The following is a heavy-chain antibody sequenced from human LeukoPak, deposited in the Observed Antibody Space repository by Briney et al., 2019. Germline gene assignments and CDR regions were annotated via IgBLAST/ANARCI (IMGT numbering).Heavy chain of an antibody. CDR3: ARDYSNSYDY. CDR2: IWYDGSNK. CDR1: GFTLSSYG. V-gene: IGHV3-33*01. Sequence: GGSLRLSCAASGFTLSSYGMHWVRQAPGKGLEWVAVIWYDGSNKYYADSVKGRFPTSRDNSKHTLYLPMNTLRAEDTAVYYCARDYSNSYDYWGQGTLVTVSS. J-gene: IGHJ4*02. D-gene: IGHD4-11*01.